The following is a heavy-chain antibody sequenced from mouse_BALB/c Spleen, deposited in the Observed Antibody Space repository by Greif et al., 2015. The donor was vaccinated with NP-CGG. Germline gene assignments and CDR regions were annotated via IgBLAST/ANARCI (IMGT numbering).Heavy chain of an antibody. V-gene: IGHV1-4*01. CDR2: INPSSGYT. Sequence: QVHVKQSGAELARPGASVKMSCKASGYTFTSYTMHWVKQRPGQGLEWIGYINPSSGYTNYNQKFKDKATLTADKSSSTAYMQLSSLTSEDSAVYYCAREGIYYDYDRGYFDYWGQGTTLTVSS. D-gene: IGHD2-4*01. CDR1: GYTFTSYT. J-gene: IGHJ2*01. CDR3: AREGIYYDYDRGYFDY.